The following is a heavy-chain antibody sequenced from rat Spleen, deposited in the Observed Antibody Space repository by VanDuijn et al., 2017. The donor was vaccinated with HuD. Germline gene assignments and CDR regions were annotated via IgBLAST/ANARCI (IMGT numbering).Heavy chain of an antibody. D-gene: IGHD2-2*01. CDR2: ISYDGNSI. CDR3: ARAGYLRDWYFDF. J-gene: IGHJ1*01. Sequence: EVQLVESDGGLVRPGRSLKLSCATSGFTFTDFYMAWVRQAPTKGLEWVATISYDGNSIYYRDSVKGRFTISRDNAQSTLYLQMDSLRSEDTATYYCARAGYLRDWYFDFWGPGTIVTVSS. CDR1: GFTFTDFY. V-gene: IGHV5-29*01.